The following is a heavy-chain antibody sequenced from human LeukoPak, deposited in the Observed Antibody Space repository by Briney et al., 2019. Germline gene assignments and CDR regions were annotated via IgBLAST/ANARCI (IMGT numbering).Heavy chain of an antibody. Sequence: GGSLRLSCAASGFTFSSYGMSWVRQAPGKGLEWVSAITGSGGSTYYADSVKGRFTISRDNSKNTLYLQMNSPRAEDTAVYYCALRSYYDSSAYYYLDYWGQGTLVTVSS. V-gene: IGHV3-23*01. J-gene: IGHJ4*02. D-gene: IGHD3-22*01. CDR2: ITGSGGST. CDR3: ALRSYYDSSAYYYLDY. CDR1: GFTFSSYG.